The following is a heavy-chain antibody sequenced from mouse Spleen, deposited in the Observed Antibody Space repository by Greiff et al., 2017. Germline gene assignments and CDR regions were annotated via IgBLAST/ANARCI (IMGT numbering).Heavy chain of an antibody. Sequence: VQLQQSGPGLVQPSQSLSITCTVSGFSLTSYGVHWVRQSPGKGLEWLGVIWSGGSTDYNAAFISRLSISKDNSKSQVFFKMNSLQADDTAIYYCARKNGNPWFAYWGQGTLVTVSA. J-gene: IGHJ3*01. CDR1: GFSLTSYG. V-gene: IGHV2-2*01. CDR2: IWSGGST. D-gene: IGHD2-1*01. CDR3: ARKNGNPWFAY.